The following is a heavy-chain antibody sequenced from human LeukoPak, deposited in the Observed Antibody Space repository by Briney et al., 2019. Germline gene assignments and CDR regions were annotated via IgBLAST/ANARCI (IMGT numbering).Heavy chain of an antibody. CDR1: GGSISSYY. D-gene: IGHD1-26*01. J-gene: IGHJ6*03. CDR2: IYYSGST. CDR3: AREGAYYYMDV. V-gene: IGHV4-39*07. Sequence: SETLSLTCTVSGGSISSYYWGWIRQPPGKGLEWIGSIYYSGSTYYNPSLKGRVTISVDTSKNQFSLKLSSVTAADTAVYYCAREGAYYYMDVWGKGTTVTVSS.